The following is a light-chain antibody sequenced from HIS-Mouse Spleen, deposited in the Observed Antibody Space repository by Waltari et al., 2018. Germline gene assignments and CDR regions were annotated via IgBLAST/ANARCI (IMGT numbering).Light chain of an antibody. J-gene: IGLJ1*01. Sequence: QSALTQPASVSGSPGQSITISCTGTSSDVGGYNYVSWYQQHPGKAPKLMIYDVRKRPSGRSNRFSGSKSGNTASLTISGLQAEDEADYYCSSYTSSSTLVFGTGTKVTVL. CDR3: SSYTSSSTLV. CDR1: SSDVGGYNY. V-gene: IGLV2-14*03. CDR2: DVR.